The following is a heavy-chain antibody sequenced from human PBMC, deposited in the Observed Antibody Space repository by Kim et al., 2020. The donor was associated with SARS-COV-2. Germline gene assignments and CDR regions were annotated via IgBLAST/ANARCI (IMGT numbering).Heavy chain of an antibody. D-gene: IGHD1-26*01. CDR2: ISAYNGNT. Sequence: ASVKVSCKASGYTFTSYGISWVRQAPGQGLEWMGWISAYNGNTNYAQKLQGRVTMTTDTSTSTAYMELRSLRSDDTAVYYCARDTQSGSFMPIYGMDVWGQGTTVTVSS. CDR3: ARDTQSGSFMPIYGMDV. J-gene: IGHJ6*02. V-gene: IGHV1-18*04. CDR1: GYTFTSYG.